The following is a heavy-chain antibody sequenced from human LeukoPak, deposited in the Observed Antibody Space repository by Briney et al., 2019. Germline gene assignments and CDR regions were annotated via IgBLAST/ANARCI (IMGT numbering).Heavy chain of an antibody. D-gene: IGHD3-16*02. J-gene: IGHJ4*02. CDR3: ARYRRDGTNSVWLYIDH. Sequence: GGSLRLSCAASGFTFGSYWMGWVRQAPGKGLEWVANINDDGSHKNFVDSMKGRFTISRDNAKISLYLHMNSLRPEETAIYYCARYRRDGTNSVWLYIDHWGQGALVTVSS. V-gene: IGHV3-7*01. CDR1: GFTFGSYW. CDR2: INDDGSHK.